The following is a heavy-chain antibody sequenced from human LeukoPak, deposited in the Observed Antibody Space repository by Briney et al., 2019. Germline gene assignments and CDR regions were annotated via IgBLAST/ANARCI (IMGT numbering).Heavy chain of an antibody. D-gene: IGHD5-24*01. J-gene: IGHJ4*02. CDR1: GFTFSSYW. Sequence: PGGSLRLSCAASGFTFSSYWMNWVRQAPGKGLVWVSRIASDGSSTTYADSVKGRFTISRDNSKNTLYLQMNSLRAEDTAVYYCARDPARDGYNFGDYWGQGTLVTVSS. CDR2: IASDGSST. CDR3: ARDPARDGYNFGDY. V-gene: IGHV3-74*01.